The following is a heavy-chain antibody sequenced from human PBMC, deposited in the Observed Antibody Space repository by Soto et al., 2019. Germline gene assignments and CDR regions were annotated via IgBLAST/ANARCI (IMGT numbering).Heavy chain of an antibody. D-gene: IGHD2-21*02. V-gene: IGHV3-30-3*01. CDR2: ISYDGSNK. J-gene: IGHJ6*02. Sequence: LRLSCAASGFTFSSYAMHWVRQAPGKGLEWVAVISYDGSNKYYADSVKGRFTISRDNSKNTLYLQMNSLRAEDTAVYYCARDTSPKCVTPPYCYYYGMDVWGQGTTVTVSS. CDR1: GFTFSSYA. CDR3: ARDTSPKCVTPPYCYYYGMDV.